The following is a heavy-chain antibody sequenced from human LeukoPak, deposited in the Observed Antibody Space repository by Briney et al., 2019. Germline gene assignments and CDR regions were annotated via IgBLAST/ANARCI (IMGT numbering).Heavy chain of an antibody. D-gene: IGHD3-9*01. V-gene: IGHV4-59*08. CDR3: ARRADYFSTTGYAKFDY. CDR2: LYYSGGS. Sequence: SETLSLTCTVSGGSITGYYWSWIRQPPGKGLEGIGYLYYSGGSDYNRSLKRRVTMSVATSKNQFSLKLRFVPAADTAVYYCARRADYFSTTGYAKFDYWGQDPWSPSPQ. J-gene: IGHJ4*01. CDR1: GGSITGYY.